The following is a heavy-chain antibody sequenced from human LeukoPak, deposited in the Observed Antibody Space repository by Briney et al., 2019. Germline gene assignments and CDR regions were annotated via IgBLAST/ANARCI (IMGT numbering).Heavy chain of an antibody. D-gene: IGHD6-13*01. V-gene: IGHV4-4*07. J-gene: IGHJ4*02. CDR1: GGSIDNYY. CDR2: IYTSGST. CDR3: ATGYSSTWYYFDY. Sequence: SETLSLTCSVSGGSIDNYYWNWFRQPAGKGLEWIGRIYTSGSTNYNPSLMSRVTISADTSKDQFSLKLASVTAADTAVYYCATGYSSTWYYFDYWGQGTLVTVSS.